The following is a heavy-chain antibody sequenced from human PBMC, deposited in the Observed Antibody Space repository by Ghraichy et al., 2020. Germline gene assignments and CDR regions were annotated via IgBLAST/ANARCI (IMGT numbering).Heavy chain of an antibody. CDR3: AREYGGNSLDY. Sequence: SQTLSLTCTVSGGSISSYYWSWIRQPAGKGLEWIGRMYISGSTNYNPSLKSRVTMSVDTSKNQFSLKLTSVTAADTAVYYCAREYGGNSLDYWGQGTLVTVSS. D-gene: IGHD4-23*01. J-gene: IGHJ4*02. CDR2: MYISGST. V-gene: IGHV4-4*07. CDR1: GGSISSYY.